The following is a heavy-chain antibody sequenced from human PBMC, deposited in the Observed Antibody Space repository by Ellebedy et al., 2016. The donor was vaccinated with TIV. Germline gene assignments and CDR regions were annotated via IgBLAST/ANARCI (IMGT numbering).Heavy chain of an antibody. CDR3: ARERDAHDYVWGSWNYYYGMDV. CDR2: TRNKANSYTT. D-gene: IGHD3-16*01. CDR1: GFTFSDHY. V-gene: IGHV3-72*01. J-gene: IGHJ6*02. Sequence: GESLKISXAASGFTFSDHYMDWVRQAPGKGLEWVGRTRNKANSYTTEYAASVKGRFTISRDDSKNSLYLQMNSLKTEDTAVYYCARERDAHDYVWGSWNYYYGMDVWGQGTTVTVSS.